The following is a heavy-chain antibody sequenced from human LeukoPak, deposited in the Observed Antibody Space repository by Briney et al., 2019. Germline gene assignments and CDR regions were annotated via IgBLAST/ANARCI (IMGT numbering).Heavy chain of an antibody. J-gene: IGHJ4*02. Sequence: GGALRISCAASGFSFSTYWMSWVRQAPGKGLEWVANIKEDGSETYYVDSLRGRFTISRDNVKNSLYLQINSLRAEDTAVYYCGRDSFETDIDYWGQGTLVTVSS. D-gene: IGHD1-14*01. CDR2: IKEDGSET. V-gene: IGHV3-7*01. CDR3: GRDSFETDIDY. CDR1: GFSFSTYW.